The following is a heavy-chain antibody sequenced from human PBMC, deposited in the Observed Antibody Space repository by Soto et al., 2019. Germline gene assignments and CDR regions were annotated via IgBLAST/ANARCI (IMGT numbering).Heavy chain of an antibody. J-gene: IGHJ6*02. CDR3: ARENVDTAMVRNYGMDV. V-gene: IGHV3-30-3*01. CDR1: GFTFSSYA. CDR2: ISYDGSNK. Sequence: QVQLVESGGGVVQPGRSLRLSCAASGFTFSSYAMHWVRQAPGKGLEWVAVISYDGSNKYYADSVKGRFTISRDNSKNTLYLQMNSLRAEDTAVYYCARENVDTAMVRNYGMDVWGQGTTVTVSS. D-gene: IGHD5-18*01.